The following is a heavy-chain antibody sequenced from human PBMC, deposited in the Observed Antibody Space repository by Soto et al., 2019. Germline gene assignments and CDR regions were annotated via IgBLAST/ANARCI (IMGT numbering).Heavy chain of an antibody. V-gene: IGHV1-2*04. D-gene: IGHD2-8*01. CDR3: ARGDSTDCSNGVCSFFYNHDMDV. J-gene: IGHJ6*02. CDR1: GYTFTGYQ. CDR2: INPDSGAT. Sequence: ASVKVSCKTSGYTFTGYQMHWVRRAPGRGLEWMGWINPDSGATNYAQNFQGWVTMTRDTSITTAYMELSRLTSDDTAVYYCARGDSTDCSNGVCSFFYNHDMDVWGQGTTVTVSS.